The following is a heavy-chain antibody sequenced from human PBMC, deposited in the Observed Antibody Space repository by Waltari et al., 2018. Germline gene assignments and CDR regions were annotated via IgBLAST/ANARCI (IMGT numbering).Heavy chain of an antibody. J-gene: IGHJ3*02. V-gene: IGHV3-21*01. CDR3: ARGYSSGWWLDAFDI. CDR2: ISSSMSYI. Sequence: EVQLVESGGGLVKPGGSLRLSCAASGFTFSSYSMNWVRQAPGKGWEWVSSISSSMSYIYNADEVKGRFTISRDNAKNSLYLQMNSLRAEDTAVYYCARGYSSGWWLDAFDIWGQGTMITVSS. D-gene: IGHD6-19*01. CDR1: GFTFSSYS.